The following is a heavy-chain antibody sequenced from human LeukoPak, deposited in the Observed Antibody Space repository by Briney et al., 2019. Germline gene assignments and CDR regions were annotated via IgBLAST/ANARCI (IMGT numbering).Heavy chain of an antibody. D-gene: IGHD6-19*01. CDR2: IRSKAYGGTT. V-gene: IGHV3-49*03. CDR3: TGLKGTGWPIDY. CDR1: GFTFGDYA. Sequence: SGGSLRFSCTASGFTFGDYAMSWIRQAPGKGLECVGFIRSKAYGGTTEYAASVKGRFTISRDDSKSIAYLQMNGLKTDDTAVYYCTGLKGTGWPIDYWGQGTLVTVSS. J-gene: IGHJ4*02.